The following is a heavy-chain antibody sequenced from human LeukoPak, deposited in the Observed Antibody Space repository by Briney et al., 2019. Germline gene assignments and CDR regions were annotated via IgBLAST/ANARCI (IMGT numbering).Heavy chain of an antibody. D-gene: IGHD6-13*01. CDR1: GYTFTSNA. J-gene: IGHJ5*02. CDR3: ARGAAEGLDR. Sequence: GASVKVSCKASGYTFTSNAMHWVRQAPGQRPEWMGRINTGNGNTKYSQKFQGRVTISRDTSANAAYMEVSSLRSEDTAVYYCARGAAEGLDRWGQGTLVTVSS. CDR2: INTGNGNT. V-gene: IGHV1-3*04.